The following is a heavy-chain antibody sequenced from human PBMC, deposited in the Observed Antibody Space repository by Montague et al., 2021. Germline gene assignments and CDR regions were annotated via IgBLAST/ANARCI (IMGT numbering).Heavy chain of an antibody. D-gene: IGHD3-10*01. J-gene: IGHJ5*02. Sequence: SLRLSCAASGFIFSEYSTRWVRQAPGKGLEWVAGIWSDGSNKYYAESVKGRFTISRDNSENTGHLQMSSLRAEDTAIYYCAILWFGGNWFDHWGQGTLVTVSS. CDR3: AILWFGGNWFDH. V-gene: IGHV3-30*04. CDR1: GFIFSEYS. CDR2: IWSDGSNK.